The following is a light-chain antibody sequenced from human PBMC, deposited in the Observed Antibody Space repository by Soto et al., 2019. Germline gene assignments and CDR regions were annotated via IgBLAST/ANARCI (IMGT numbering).Light chain of an antibody. CDR1: QSVSSSY. V-gene: IGKV3-20*01. CDR2: GAS. J-gene: IGKJ2*01. CDR3: QPSGSSPMYP. Sequence: ESVLTQSPGTLSLSPGERATLSCRASQSVSSSYLAWYQQKPGQAPRLLIYGASSRATGIPDRFSGSGAGTDFTRTISRLDPEDFAVYYCQPSGSSPMYPLGQGTKLAI.